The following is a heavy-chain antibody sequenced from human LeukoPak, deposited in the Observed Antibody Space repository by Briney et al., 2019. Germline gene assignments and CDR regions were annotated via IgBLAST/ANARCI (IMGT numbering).Heavy chain of an antibody. CDR1: GGTFSSYA. V-gene: IGHV1-69*06. CDR3: ASGDILTGPPPLGAFDI. CDR2: IIPIFGTA. J-gene: IGHJ3*02. D-gene: IGHD3-9*01. Sequence: GASVKVSCKASGGTFSSYAISWVRQAPGQGLEWMGGIIPIFGTANYAQKFQGRVTITADKSTSTAYMELRSLRSDDTAVYYCASGDILTGPPPLGAFDIWGQGTMVTVSS.